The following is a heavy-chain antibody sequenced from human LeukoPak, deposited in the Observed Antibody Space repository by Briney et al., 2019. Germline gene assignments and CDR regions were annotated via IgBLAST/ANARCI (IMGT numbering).Heavy chain of an antibody. D-gene: IGHD5-18*01. V-gene: IGHV3-43*02. CDR3: AKDRGGYSYAADY. J-gene: IGHJ4*02. CDR2: ISGDGGST. CDR1: GFTFDDYA. Sequence: PGGSLRLSCAAFGFTFDDYAMHWVRQAPGKGLEWVSLISGDGGSTYYADSVKGRFTISGDNSKNSLYLQMNSLTTEDTALYYCAKDRGGYSYAADYWGQGTLVTVSS.